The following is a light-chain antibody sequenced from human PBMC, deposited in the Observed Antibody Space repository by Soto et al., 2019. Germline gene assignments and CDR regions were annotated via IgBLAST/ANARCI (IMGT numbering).Light chain of an antibody. CDR3: QQYDSIPTT. J-gene: IGKJ1*01. Sequence: EIVLTQSPGTLSLSPRERATLSCRASQSISNRYLSWYQQKPGQAPRLLIYGSSSRATGIPDRFSGSGAGTDFTLTISRLEPEDFAVYYCQQYDSIPTTFGRGTKVEIK. CDR2: GSS. V-gene: IGKV3-20*01. CDR1: QSISNRY.